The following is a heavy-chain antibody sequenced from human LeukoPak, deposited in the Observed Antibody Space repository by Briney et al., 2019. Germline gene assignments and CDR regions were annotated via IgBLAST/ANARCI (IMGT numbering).Heavy chain of an antibody. Sequence: SETLSLTCTVSGGSISSYYWSWIRQPPGKGLEWIGEINHSGSTNYNPSLKSRVTISVDTSKNQFSLKLSSVTAADTAVYYCARGYYGSGRGRLFDPWGQGTLVTVSS. V-gene: IGHV4-34*01. D-gene: IGHD3-10*01. CDR3: ARGYYGSGRGRLFDP. CDR2: INHSGST. J-gene: IGHJ5*02. CDR1: GGSISSYY.